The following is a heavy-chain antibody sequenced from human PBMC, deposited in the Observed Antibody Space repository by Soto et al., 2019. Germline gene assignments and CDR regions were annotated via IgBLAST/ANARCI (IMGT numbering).Heavy chain of an antibody. V-gene: IGHV3-23*01. J-gene: IGHJ4*02. Sequence: GGSLRLSCAASGFTFSSYAMSWVRQAPGKGLEWVPAISGSGGSTYYADSVKGRFTISRDNSKNTLYLQMNSLRAEDTAVYYCAKDHGTIFGVVTSTGYFDYWGQGTLVTVSS. CDR1: GFTFSSYA. CDR3: AKDHGTIFGVVTSTGYFDY. CDR2: ISGSGGST. D-gene: IGHD3-3*01.